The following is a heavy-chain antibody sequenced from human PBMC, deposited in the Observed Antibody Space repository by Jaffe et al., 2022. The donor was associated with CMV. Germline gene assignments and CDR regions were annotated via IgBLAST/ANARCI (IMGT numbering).Heavy chain of an antibody. CDR1: GFTFDDYA. J-gene: IGHJ2*01. CDR2: ISWNSGSI. V-gene: IGHV3-9*01. Sequence: EVQLVESGGGLVQPGRSLRLSCAASGFTFDDYAMHWVRQAPGKGLEWVSGISWNSGSIGYADSVKGRFTISRDNAKNSLYLQMNSLRAEDTALYYCAKDSSSREPLRYFDLWGRGTLVTVSS. D-gene: IGHD6-13*01. CDR3: AKDSSSREPLRYFDL.